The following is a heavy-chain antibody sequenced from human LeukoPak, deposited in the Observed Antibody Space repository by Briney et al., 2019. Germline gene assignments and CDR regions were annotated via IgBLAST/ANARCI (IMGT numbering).Heavy chain of an antibody. D-gene: IGHD6-19*01. CDR2: MNPNSGNT. V-gene: IGHV1-8*01. CDR1: GYTFTSYD. CDR3: ARRFGYSSGWYFRGDYYYYGMDV. Sequence: ASVKVSFKASGYTFTSYDINWVRQAPGQGLEWMGWMNPNSGNTGYAQKFQGRVTMTRNTPISTAYMELSSLRSEDTAVYYCARRFGYSSGWYFRGDYYYYGMDVWGQGTTVTVSS. J-gene: IGHJ6*02.